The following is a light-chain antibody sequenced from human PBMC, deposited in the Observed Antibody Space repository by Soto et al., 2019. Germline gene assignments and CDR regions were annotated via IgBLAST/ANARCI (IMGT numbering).Light chain of an antibody. CDR1: QSVSDY. CDR2: GAS. CDR3: QQYKDWPHT. V-gene: IGKV3-15*01. J-gene: IGKJ1*01. Sequence: ETLMTQSPATLSVSQGERATLSCRASQSVSDYLAWYQQRPGQAPRLLIFGASTRATGFPARFSGSGSGTEFTLTISSLQSEDFAVYYCQQYKDWPHTFGQGTKVDIK.